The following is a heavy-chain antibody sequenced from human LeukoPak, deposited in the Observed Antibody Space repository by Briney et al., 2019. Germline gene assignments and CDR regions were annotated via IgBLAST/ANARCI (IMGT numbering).Heavy chain of an antibody. CDR1: GFTFSSYW. J-gene: IGHJ3*02. CDR2: IKQDGSEK. Sequence: PGGSLRLSCAASGFTFSSYWMSWVRQAPGRGLEWVANIKQDGSEKNYVDSVKGRFTISRDNAKNSLYLQMNSLRAEDTAVYYCARRYNTNWSNLWSDAFDIWGQGTMVTVSS. D-gene: IGHD6-13*01. V-gene: IGHV3-7*04. CDR3: ARRYNTNWSNLWSDAFDI.